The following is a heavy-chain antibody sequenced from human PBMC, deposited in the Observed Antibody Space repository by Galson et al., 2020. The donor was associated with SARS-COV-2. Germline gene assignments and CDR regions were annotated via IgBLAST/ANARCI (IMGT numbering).Heavy chain of an antibody. CDR1: GFTFGRYA. CDR2: VTAAGRGT. Sequence: GGYLRLSCAASGFTFGRYAMSWVRQAPGKGLEWVSSVTAAGRGTYHADSVKGRFTISRDNSKNTLYLQMNSLRVEDTALYYCAKDQGNDYGDQLDYGGEGTLGSVSS. CDR3: AKDQGNDYGDQLDY. J-gene: IGHJ4*02. D-gene: IGHD4-17*01. V-gene: IGHV3-23*01.